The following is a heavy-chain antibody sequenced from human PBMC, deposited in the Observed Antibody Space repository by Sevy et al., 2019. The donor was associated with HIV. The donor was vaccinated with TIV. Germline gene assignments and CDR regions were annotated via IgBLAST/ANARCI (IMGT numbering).Heavy chain of an antibody. V-gene: IGHV3-7*01. CDR1: GFTFSTYW. J-gene: IGHJ4*02. Sequence: GGSLRLSCAASGFTFSTYWMTWVRQAPGKGLEWVANIKQDGTDTNYVDSVRGRFTISRDNGRNLLHLHMNSLRAEDTAVYFCARALADWGSFHYSSWGRGVLVTVSS. CDR2: IKQDGTDT. CDR3: ARALADWGSFHYSS. D-gene: IGHD3-16*01.